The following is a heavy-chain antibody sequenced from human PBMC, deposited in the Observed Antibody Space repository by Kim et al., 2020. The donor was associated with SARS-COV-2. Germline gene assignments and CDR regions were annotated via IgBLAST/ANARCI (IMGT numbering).Heavy chain of an antibody. V-gene: IGHV3-23*01. D-gene: IGHD3-10*01. Sequence: YYADALKGRFTLSRDNSKNTLYLQMNSLSAEDTAVYYCAKGFGGTSGLGYWGQGTLVTVSS. J-gene: IGHJ4*02. CDR3: AKGFGGTSGLGY.